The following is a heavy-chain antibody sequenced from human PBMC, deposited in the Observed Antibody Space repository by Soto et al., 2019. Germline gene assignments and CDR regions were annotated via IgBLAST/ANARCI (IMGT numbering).Heavy chain of an antibody. Sequence: SVKVTFKASGGTFSSYAISWVRQAPGQGLEWMGGIIPIFGTANYAQKFQGRVTITADKSTSTAYMELSSLRSEDTAVYYCARITKQLRFLEWPRFDPWGQGTLVTVSS. J-gene: IGHJ5*02. CDR3: ARITKQLRFLEWPRFDP. D-gene: IGHD3-3*01. V-gene: IGHV1-69*06. CDR2: IIPIFGTA. CDR1: GGTFSSYA.